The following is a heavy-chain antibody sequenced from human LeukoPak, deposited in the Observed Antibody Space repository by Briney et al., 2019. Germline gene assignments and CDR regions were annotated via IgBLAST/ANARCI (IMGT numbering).Heavy chain of an antibody. V-gene: IGHV4-39*01. CDR3: ARHPFQGDYVWGSYRPFLNFDY. Sequence: SETLSLTCTVSGGSISSSSYYWGWIRQPPGKGLEWIGSIYYSGSTYYNPSLKSRVTVSVDTSKNQFSLKLSSVTAADTAVYYCARHPFQGDYVWGSYRPFLNFDYWGQGTLVTVSS. J-gene: IGHJ4*02. D-gene: IGHD3-16*02. CDR1: GGSISSSSYY. CDR2: IYYSGST.